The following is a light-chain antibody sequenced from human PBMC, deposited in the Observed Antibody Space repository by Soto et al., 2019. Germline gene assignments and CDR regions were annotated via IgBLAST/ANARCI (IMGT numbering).Light chain of an antibody. V-gene: IGLV2-23*02. CDR3: CSGSTTFYV. J-gene: IGLJ1*01. Sequence: QSVPTQPASVSGSPGQSITISCTGTSSDIGSYDLVSWYQQHADKVPKLIIYEVRKRPSGVSNRFSGSKSGNTASLTISGLQAEDEAEYYCCSGSTTFYVFGTGTKLTVL. CDR1: SSDIGSYDL. CDR2: EVR.